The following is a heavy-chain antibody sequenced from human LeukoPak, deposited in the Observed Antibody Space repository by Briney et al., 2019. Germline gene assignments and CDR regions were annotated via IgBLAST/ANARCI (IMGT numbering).Heavy chain of an antibody. CDR1: GFTFSSYA. D-gene: IGHD2-15*01. J-gene: IGHJ4*02. CDR2: ISGSVGST. Sequence: GGSLRLSCAASGFTFSSYAMSWVRQAPGKGLGWVSAISGSVGSTYYADSVKGRFTISRDNSKNTLYLQMNSLRAEDTAVYYCAKDALGYCSGGSCYAMSFDYWGQGTLVTVSS. V-gene: IGHV3-23*01. CDR3: AKDALGYCSGGSCYAMSFDY.